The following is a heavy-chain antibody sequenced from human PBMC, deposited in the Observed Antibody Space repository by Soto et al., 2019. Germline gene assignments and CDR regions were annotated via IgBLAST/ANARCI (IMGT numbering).Heavy chain of an antibody. CDR2: IYASDST. CDR3: AKAWMDV. CDR1: GLTVSSYA. J-gene: IGHJ6*02. V-gene: IGHV3-53*01. Sequence: EVQLVESGGGLIQPGGSLRLSCAVSGLTVSSYAMSWVRQAPGEGLEWVSVIYASDSTHYADSVKGRFTISSDNSKNTLFLQMIILRAEDTAVLYCAKAWMDVWGQGTTVTVS.